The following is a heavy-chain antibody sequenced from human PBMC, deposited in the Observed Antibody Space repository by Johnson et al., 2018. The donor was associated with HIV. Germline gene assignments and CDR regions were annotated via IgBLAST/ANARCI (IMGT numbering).Heavy chain of an antibody. CDR3: AKDKPYGSGLLLGAFDI. V-gene: IGHV3-20*04. CDR2: INWNGGST. CDR1: GFTFDDYG. D-gene: IGHD3-10*01. Sequence: VQLVESGGGVVRPGGSLRLPCAASGFTFDDYGMSWVRQAPGKGLEWVSGINWNGGSTGYADSVKGRFTISRDNSKNTLYLQMNSLRAEDTAVYYCAKDKPYGSGLLLGAFDIWGQGTMVTVSS. J-gene: IGHJ3*02.